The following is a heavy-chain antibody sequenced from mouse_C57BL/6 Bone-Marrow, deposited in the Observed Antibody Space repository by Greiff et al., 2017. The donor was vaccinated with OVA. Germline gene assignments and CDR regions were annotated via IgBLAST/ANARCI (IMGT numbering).Heavy chain of an antibody. CDR3: ATYGGGYNFDY. J-gene: IGHJ2*01. Sequence: VQLQQSGAELVRPGASVKLSCKASGYTFTSYGISWVKQRTGQGLEWIGEIYPRSGNTYYNEKFKGKATLTADKSSSTAYMELRSLTSEDSAVYFCATYGGGYNFDYWGQGTTLTVSS. CDR2: IYPRSGNT. V-gene: IGHV1-81*01. CDR1: GYTFTSYG. D-gene: IGHD1-1*01.